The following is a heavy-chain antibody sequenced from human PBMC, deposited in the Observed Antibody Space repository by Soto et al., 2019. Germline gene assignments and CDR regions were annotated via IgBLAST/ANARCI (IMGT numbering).Heavy chain of an antibody. CDR3: ARTGVSYRGPLDY. CDR1: GYTFTSYA. J-gene: IGHJ4*02. D-gene: IGHD1-26*01. Sequence: QVQLVQSGAEVKKPGASVKVSCKASGYTFTSYAMHWVRQAPGQRLEWMGWINAGNGNTKYSQKFQGRVTITRDTSARTAYMELSSLRSEDTAVYYCARTGVSYRGPLDYWGQGTLVTVSS. CDR2: INAGNGNT. V-gene: IGHV1-3*01.